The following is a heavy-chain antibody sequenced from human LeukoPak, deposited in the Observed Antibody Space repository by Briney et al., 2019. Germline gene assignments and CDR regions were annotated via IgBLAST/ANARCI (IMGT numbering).Heavy chain of an antibody. V-gene: IGHV3-11*04. J-gene: IGHJ4*02. CDR3: ARETAGVDY. D-gene: IGHD6-19*01. Sequence: PGGSLRLSCAASGFTFSDHYMTWIRQGPGKGLEWVSYISHTGTTIYYADSVKGRFTLSRDNARNSLYLQMNSLRAEDTAVYYCARETAGVDYWGQGTLVTVSS. CDR2: ISHTGTTI. CDR1: GFTFSDHY.